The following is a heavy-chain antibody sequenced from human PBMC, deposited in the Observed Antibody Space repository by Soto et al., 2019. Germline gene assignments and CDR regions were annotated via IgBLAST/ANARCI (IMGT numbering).Heavy chain of an antibody. CDR1: GASISGFY. CDR2: IYATGTT. V-gene: IGHV4-4*07. Sequence: SETLSLTGTVSGASISGFYWSWIRKSAGKGLEWIGRIYATGTTDYNPSLKSRVMMSVDTSRKQFSLKLRSVTAADTAVYYCVRDGTKTLRDWFDPWGQGISVTVSS. D-gene: IGHD1-1*01. CDR3: VRDGTKTLRDWFDP. J-gene: IGHJ5*02.